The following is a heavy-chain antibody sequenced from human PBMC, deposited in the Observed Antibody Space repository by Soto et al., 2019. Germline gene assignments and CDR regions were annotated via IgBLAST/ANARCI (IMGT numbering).Heavy chain of an antibody. J-gene: IGHJ3*02. Sequence: EVQLVESGGGLVQPGRSLRLSCAASGFTFDDYAMHWVRQAPGKGPEWVSGITWNSGSRGYAESVKGRFTISRDNAKNSLYLQMNSLRTEDTAVYYYAKSKGDLEILKSTGTTFWGPFHIWGQGTMVTVSS. V-gene: IGHV3-9*01. CDR1: GFTFDDYA. CDR3: AKSKGDLEILKSTGTTFWGPFHI. CDR2: ITWNSGSR. D-gene: IGHD4-17*01.